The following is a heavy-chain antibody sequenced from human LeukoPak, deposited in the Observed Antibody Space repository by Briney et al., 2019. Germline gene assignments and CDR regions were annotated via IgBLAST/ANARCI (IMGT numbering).Heavy chain of an antibody. Sequence: GGSLRLSCAASGFTVSSDYMTWVRQAPGKGLEWVSLIYSGGSTYYADSVKGRFTISRDNSKNTLCLQMNSLRAEDTAVYYCARGLGSGTYTDYYMDVWGKGTTVTVSS. V-gene: IGHV3-53*01. CDR3: ARGLGSGTYTDYYMDV. CDR2: IYSGGST. J-gene: IGHJ6*03. D-gene: IGHD3-10*01. CDR1: GFTVSSDY.